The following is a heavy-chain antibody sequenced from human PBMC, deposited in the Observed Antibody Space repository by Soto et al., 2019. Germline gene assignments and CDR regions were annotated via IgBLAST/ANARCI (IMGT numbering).Heavy chain of an antibody. CDR1: GGYISSYY. D-gene: IGHD4-4*01. V-gene: IGHV4-59*01. CDR3: ARAHSTGLFGMDF. Sequence: PSETLSHTCTVSGGYISSYYWSWIRKQPEKGLERIGYIYYSGSTNYNPSLKSRVTISVDTSKNQFSLKLSSVTAADSAFYYCARAHSTGLFGMDFWGQGTTVTVSS. J-gene: IGHJ6*02. CDR2: IYYSGST.